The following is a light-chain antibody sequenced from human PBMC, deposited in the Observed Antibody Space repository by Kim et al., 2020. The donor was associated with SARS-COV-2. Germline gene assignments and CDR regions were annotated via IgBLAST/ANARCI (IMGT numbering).Light chain of an antibody. V-gene: IGKV1-39*01. CDR3: QQSYSTPGT. J-gene: IGKJ1*01. CDR1: QSISSY. CDR2: AAS. Sequence: DIQMTQSPSSLSASVGYRVTITCRASQSISSYLNWYQQKPGKAPKLLIYAASSLQSGVPSRFSGSGSGTDFTLTISSLQPEDFATYYCQQSYSTPGTFGQGTKVHIK.